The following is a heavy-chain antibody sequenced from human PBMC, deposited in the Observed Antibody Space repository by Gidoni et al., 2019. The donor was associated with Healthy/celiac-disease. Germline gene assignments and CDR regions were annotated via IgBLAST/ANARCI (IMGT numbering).Heavy chain of an antibody. D-gene: IGHD3-22*01. V-gene: IGHV3-23*01. CDR2: ISGSGGST. CDR3: AKERIYYYDSSGYYSY. J-gene: IGHJ4*02. Sequence: EVQLLESGGGLVQPGGSLLLSCAASGFTFSSYAMSWVRQAPGKGLEWVSAISGSGGSTYYADSVKGRFTISRDNSKNTLYLQMNSLRAEDTAVYYCAKERIYYYDSSGYYSYWGQGTLVTVSS. CDR1: GFTFSSYA.